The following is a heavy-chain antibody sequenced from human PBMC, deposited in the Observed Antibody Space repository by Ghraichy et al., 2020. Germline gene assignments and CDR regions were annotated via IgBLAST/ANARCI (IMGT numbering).Heavy chain of an antibody. CDR3: ARVVGLHYYDSSGYYYDY. V-gene: IGHV1-18*01. Sequence: ASVKVSCKASGYTFTSYGISWVRQAPGQGLEWMGWISAYNGNTNYAQKLQGRVTMTTDTSTSTAYMELRSLRSDDTAVYYCARVVGLHYYDSSGYYYDYWGQGTLVTVSS. J-gene: IGHJ4*02. CDR2: ISAYNGNT. CDR1: GYTFTSYG. D-gene: IGHD3-22*01.